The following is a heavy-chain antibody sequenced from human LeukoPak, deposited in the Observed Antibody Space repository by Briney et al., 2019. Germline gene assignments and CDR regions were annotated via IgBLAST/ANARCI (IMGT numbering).Heavy chain of an antibody. J-gene: IGHJ6*03. Sequence: ASVKVSCKASGGTFSSYAISWVRQAPGQGRGWMGGIIPIFGTANYAQKFQGRVTITTDESTSTAYMELSSLRSEDTAVYYCARVRPPGYNLYYYYHYMDVWGKGTTVTVSS. CDR2: IIPIFGTA. CDR3: ARVRPPGYNLYYYYHYMDV. D-gene: IGHD5-24*01. CDR1: GGTFSSYA. V-gene: IGHV1-69*05.